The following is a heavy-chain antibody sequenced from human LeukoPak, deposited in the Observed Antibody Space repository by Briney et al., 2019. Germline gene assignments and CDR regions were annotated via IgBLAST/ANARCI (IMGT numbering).Heavy chain of an antibody. J-gene: IGHJ3*02. CDR3: ARTRTFGETSDAFDI. V-gene: IGHV3-23*01. Sequence: GGTLRLSCAASGFIFSNYGMTWVRQAPGKGLEWVSIINYSGTDTYYADSVKGRFTISRDNSKNTLYLQMNSLRAEDTAVYYCARTRTFGETSDAFDIWGQGTMVTVSS. D-gene: IGHD3-10*01. CDR1: GFIFSNYG. CDR2: INYSGTDT.